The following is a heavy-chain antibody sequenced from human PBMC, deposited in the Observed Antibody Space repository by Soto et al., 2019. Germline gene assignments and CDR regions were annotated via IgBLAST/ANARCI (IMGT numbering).Heavy chain of an antibody. CDR2: VYYSGGA. Sequence: PSETLSLTCTVSGVSIHNSHSFWGWIRQPPGKGLEFIGTVYYSGGAHYNSSLKSRVTISVDTANNQVSLRMRSLTAEDTAVYYCARGSGWYYFDYWGQGTLVTVSS. CDR1: GVSIHNSHSF. J-gene: IGHJ4*02. V-gene: IGHV4-39*01. D-gene: IGHD6-19*01. CDR3: ARGSGWYYFDY.